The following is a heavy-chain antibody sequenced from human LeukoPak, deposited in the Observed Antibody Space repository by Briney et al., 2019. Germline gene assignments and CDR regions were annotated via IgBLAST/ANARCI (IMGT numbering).Heavy chain of an antibody. CDR3: ARVPSGPAGRWFDP. CDR1: GFTFSDYY. V-gene: IGHV3-11*04. J-gene: IGHJ5*02. CDR2: ISGSGSII. D-gene: IGHD6-19*01. Sequence: TPGGSLRLSCAACGFTFSDYYMSWIRQAPGKGLEWVSYISGSGSIIYYADSVKGRFTISRDNAKNSLYLQMNSLRAEDTAVYYCARVPSGPAGRWFDPWGQGTLVTVSS.